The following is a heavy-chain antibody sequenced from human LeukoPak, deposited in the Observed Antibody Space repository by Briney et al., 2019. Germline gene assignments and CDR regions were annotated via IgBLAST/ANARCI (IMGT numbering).Heavy chain of an antibody. J-gene: IGHJ5*02. CDR1: RYTFINNW. CDR2: SNPTGTTT. V-gene: IGHV1-46*01. Sequence: ASVKVSCKASRYTFINNWMHWVRQAPGQGPEWVGLSNPTGTTTLYAQKFQGRVTLTRDMSTSTDYMELRSLKSEDTAVYYCARDNSVGDIAWWFDPWGQGTLVTVSS. D-gene: IGHD3-10*01. CDR3: ARDNSVGDIAWWFDP.